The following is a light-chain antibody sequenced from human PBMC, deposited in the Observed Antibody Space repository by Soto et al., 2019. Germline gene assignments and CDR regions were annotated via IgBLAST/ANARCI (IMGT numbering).Light chain of an antibody. CDR1: SGDVGSYYL. CDR2: EVS. CDR3: CSYAGGSTVV. Sequence: QSALTQSASVSGSPGQSITISCTGTSGDVGSYYLVSWYQQHPGKAPKLMIYEVSKRPSGVSNRFSGSKSGNTASLTISGLQAEDEADYYCCSYAGGSTVVFGGGTKLTVL. V-gene: IGLV2-23*02. J-gene: IGLJ2*01.